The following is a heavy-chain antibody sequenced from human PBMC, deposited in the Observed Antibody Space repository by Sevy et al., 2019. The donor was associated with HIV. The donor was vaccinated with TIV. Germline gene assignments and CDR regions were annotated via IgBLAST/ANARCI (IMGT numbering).Heavy chain of an antibody. CDR3: ARGGEQLGQEIDY. Sequence: SETLSLTCTVSGGSISSYYWSWIRQPPGKGLEWIGYIYYSGSTNYNPSLKSRVTISADTSKNQFSLKLSSVTAADTAEYYGARGGEQLGQEIDYWGQGTLVTVSS. D-gene: IGHD6-6*01. CDR2: IYYSGST. J-gene: IGHJ4*02. V-gene: IGHV4-59*13. CDR1: GGSISSYY.